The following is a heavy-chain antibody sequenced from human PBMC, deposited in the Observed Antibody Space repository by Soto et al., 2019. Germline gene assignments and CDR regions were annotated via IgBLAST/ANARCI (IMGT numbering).Heavy chain of an antibody. CDR2: INPNSGGT. CDR3: ASGYSSGWYPPRLYYYYGMDV. CDR1: GYTFTGYY. D-gene: IGHD6-19*01. J-gene: IGHJ6*02. V-gene: IGHV1-2*02. Sequence: GASVKGSCKASGYTFTGYYMHWMRQAPGQALEWVGWINPNSGGTNYAQKFQGRVAMTRDTSISTAYMELSRLRSDDTAVYYCASGYSSGWYPPRLYYYYGMDVWGQGTTVTVSS.